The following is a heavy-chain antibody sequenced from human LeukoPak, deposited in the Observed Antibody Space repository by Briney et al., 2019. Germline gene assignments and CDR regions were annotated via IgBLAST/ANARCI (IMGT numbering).Heavy chain of an antibody. Sequence: KPSETLSLTCTVSGGSISSYYWSWIRQPAGKGLEWIGRIYISGRTNYNPSLKSRVTMSVDTSKNQFSLQLTSVTAADSAVYYCARDRDAFDIWGQGTMVTVSS. CDR2: IYISGRT. J-gene: IGHJ3*02. V-gene: IGHV4-4*07. CDR3: ARDRDAFDI. D-gene: IGHD3-10*01. CDR1: GGSISSYY.